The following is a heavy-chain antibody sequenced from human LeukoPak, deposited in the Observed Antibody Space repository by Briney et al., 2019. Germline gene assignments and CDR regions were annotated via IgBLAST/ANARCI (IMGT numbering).Heavy chain of an antibody. D-gene: IGHD3-3*01. CDR1: GFTFSNYT. Sequence: GGSLRLSCAASGFTFSNYTLNWVRQAPGKGLEWVSSISGSSSYIYYADSVRGRFTISRDNAKNSLYLQMNSLRAEDTALYYCARDGFWSGYYNSIYYFDYWGQGTLVTVSS. J-gene: IGHJ4*02. V-gene: IGHV3-21*01. CDR3: ARDGFWSGYYNSIYYFDY. CDR2: ISGSSSYI.